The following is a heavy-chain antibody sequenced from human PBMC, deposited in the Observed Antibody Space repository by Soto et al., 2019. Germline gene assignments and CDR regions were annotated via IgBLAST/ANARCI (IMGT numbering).Heavy chain of an antibody. J-gene: IGHJ5*02. CDR3: ARLPYSNYGPHWFDP. CDR1: GGSFSGYY. V-gene: IGHV4-34*01. CDR2: INHSGST. Sequence: KASETLSLTCAVYGGSFSGYYWSWIRQPPGKGLEWIGEINHSGSTNYNPSLKSRVTISVDTSKNQFSLKLTSVTAADTAVYYCARLPYSNYGPHWFDPWGQGTLVTVSS. D-gene: IGHD4-4*01.